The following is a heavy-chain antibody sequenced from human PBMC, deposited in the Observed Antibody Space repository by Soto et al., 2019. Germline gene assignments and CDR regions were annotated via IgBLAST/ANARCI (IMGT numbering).Heavy chain of an antibody. CDR3: ARTPETRDWLDP. V-gene: IGHV4-59*02. D-gene: IGHD1-7*01. Sequence: SETLCVTCSFSGASVSSYYWSWVRQPPGKGLEWIGYIYYIGAYNYNPSLKSRVTISVDTSKNQFSLKLTSVTAADTAVYYCARTPETRDWLDPWGQGTLVTVSS. CDR2: IYYIGAY. CDR1: GASVSSYY. J-gene: IGHJ5*02.